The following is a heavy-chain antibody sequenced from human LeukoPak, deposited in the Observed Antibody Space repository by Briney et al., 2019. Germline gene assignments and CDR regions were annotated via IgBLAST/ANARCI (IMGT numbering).Heavy chain of an antibody. CDR1: GGSISSSSYY. CDR3: ARATYYGSGSYSFGLFDY. D-gene: IGHD3-10*01. J-gene: IGHJ4*02. CDR2: IYYSGST. V-gene: IGHV4-39*07. Sequence: SETLSLTCTVSGGSISSSSYYWGWIRQPPGKGLEWIGSIYYSGSTYYNPSLKSRVTISVDTSKNQFSLKLSSVTAADTAVYYCARATYYGSGSYSFGLFDYWGQGTLVTVSS.